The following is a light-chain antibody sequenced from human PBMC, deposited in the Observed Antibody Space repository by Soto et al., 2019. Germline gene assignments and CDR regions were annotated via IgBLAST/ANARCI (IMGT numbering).Light chain of an antibody. CDR2: GAS. Sequence: EIVMTHSPATLSVSPGEGATLSCRASQSVSSKLAWYQQKPGQAPRLLIYGASTRATGIPARFSGSGSGTEFTLIISSLQSEDSAVYYCQQYNSLLWTFGQGTKVDIK. V-gene: IGKV3-15*01. J-gene: IGKJ1*01. CDR3: QQYNSLLWT. CDR1: QSVSSK.